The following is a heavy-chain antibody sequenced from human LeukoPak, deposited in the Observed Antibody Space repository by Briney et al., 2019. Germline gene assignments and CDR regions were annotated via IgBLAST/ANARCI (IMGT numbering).Heavy chain of an antibody. J-gene: IGHJ4*02. D-gene: IGHD3-10*01. CDR2: IGGSGDTT. V-gene: IGHV3-23*01. CDR3: AKVRPITMVRGVPDYFDY. Sequence: QAGGSLRLSCGASGFTFKTYAMSWVRQAPGKGLEWVSVIGGSGDTTFYADSVKGRFTISRDNSKNMVSLQMNSLRAEDTAVYYCAKVRPITMVRGVPDYFDYWGQGTLVTVSS. CDR1: GFTFKTYA.